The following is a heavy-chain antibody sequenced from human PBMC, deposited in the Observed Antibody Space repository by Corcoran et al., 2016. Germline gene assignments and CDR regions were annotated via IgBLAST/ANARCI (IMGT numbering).Heavy chain of an antibody. CDR1: GYSFTSYW. D-gene: IGHD2-15*01. CDR3: ARQPRYCSGGSCYGYYYGMDG. V-gene: IGHV5-51*01. Sequence: EVQLVQSGAEVKKPGESLKISCKGSGYSFTSYWIGWVRQMPRKGLEWMGIIYPGDSDTRYSPSFQGQVTISADKSISTAYLPWSSLKASDTAMYCCARQPRYCSGGSCYGYYYGMDGGGQGTTVTVSS. J-gene: IGHJ6*02. CDR2: IYPGDSDT.